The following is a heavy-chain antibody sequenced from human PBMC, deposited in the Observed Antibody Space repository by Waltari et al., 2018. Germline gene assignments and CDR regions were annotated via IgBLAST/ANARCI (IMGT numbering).Heavy chain of an antibody. Sequence: QVQLVESGGGVVQPGGSLRLSCAASGFTFSSYGMHWVRQAPGKGLEWVAFIRYDGSNKYYADSVKGRFTISRDNSKNTLYLQMNSLRAEDTAVYYCAKDRGSTYYFDYWGQGTLVTVSS. CDR3: AKDRGSTYYFDY. CDR2: IRYDGSNK. J-gene: IGHJ4*02. CDR1: GFTFSSYG. V-gene: IGHV3-30*02. D-gene: IGHD5-12*01.